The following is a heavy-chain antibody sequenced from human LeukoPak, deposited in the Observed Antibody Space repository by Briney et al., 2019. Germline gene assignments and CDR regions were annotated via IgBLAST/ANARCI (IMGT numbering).Heavy chain of an antibody. Sequence: GASVKVSCKASGYTFTSYDINWVRQATGQGLEWMGWMNPNSGNTGYAQKFQGRVTMTRNTSISTAYMELSSLRSEDTAVYYCARGRMAFGNTAMVPFLYWGQGTLVTVSS. D-gene: IGHD5-18*01. CDR1: GYTFTSYD. CDR2: MNPNSGNT. CDR3: ARGRMAFGNTAMVPFLY. J-gene: IGHJ4*02. V-gene: IGHV1-8*01.